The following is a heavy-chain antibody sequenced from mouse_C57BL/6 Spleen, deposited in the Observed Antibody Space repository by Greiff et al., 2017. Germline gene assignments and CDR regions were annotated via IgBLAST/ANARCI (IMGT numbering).Heavy chain of an antibody. CDR3: AKRNYGNLFAY. V-gene: IGHV1-50*01. D-gene: IGHD2-1*01. CDR1: GYTFTSYW. CDR2: IDPSDSYT. J-gene: IGHJ3*01. Sequence: QVQLQQPGAELVKPGASVTLSCKASGYTFTSYWMQWVKQRPGQGLEWIGEIDPSDSYTNYNQKFKGKATLTVDTSSSTAYMQLGSLTSEDSAVDYCAKRNYGNLFAYWGQGTLVTVSA.